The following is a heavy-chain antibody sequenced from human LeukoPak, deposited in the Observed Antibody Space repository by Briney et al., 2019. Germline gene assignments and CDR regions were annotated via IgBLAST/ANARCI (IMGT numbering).Heavy chain of an antibody. J-gene: IGHJ4*02. CDR1: GFTFSSYG. CDR3: AKDRIFGVVDVDY. CDR2: IRYDGSNK. V-gene: IGHV3-30*02. D-gene: IGHD3-3*01. Sequence: GGSLRLSCAASGFTFSSYGMHWVRRAPGKGLEWVAFIRYDGSNKYYADSVKGRFTISRDNSKNTLYLQMNSLRAENTAVYYCAKDRIFGVVDVDYWGQGTLVTVSS.